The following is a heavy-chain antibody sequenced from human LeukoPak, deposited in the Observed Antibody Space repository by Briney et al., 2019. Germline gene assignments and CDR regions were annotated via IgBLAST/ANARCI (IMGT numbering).Heavy chain of an antibody. CDR3: ARNDSSGYFDY. CDR2: VYHSGST. J-gene: IGHJ4*02. CDR1: DYSISSHNY. V-gene: IGHV4-38-2*01. D-gene: IGHD3-22*01. Sequence: SETLSLTCAVSDYSISSHNYWGWLRQPPGKGLEWIGSVYHSGSTHYSPSLKSRVTISVDTSKNQFSLKLSSVTAADTAVYYCARNDSSGYFDYWGQGTLVTVSS.